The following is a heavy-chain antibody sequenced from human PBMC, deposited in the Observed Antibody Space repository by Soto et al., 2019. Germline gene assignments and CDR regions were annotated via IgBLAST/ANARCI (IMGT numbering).Heavy chain of an antibody. CDR3: ARGGTVTTYYYYGMDV. D-gene: IGHD4-4*01. Sequence: QVQLVESGGGVVQPGRSLRLSCAASGFTFSSYAMHWVRQAPGKGLEWVAVISYDGSNKYYADSMKGRFTISRDNSKNTLYLQMNSLRAEDTAVYYCARGGTVTTYYYYGMDVWGQGTTVTVSS. J-gene: IGHJ6*02. CDR1: GFTFSSYA. V-gene: IGHV3-30-3*01. CDR2: ISYDGSNK.